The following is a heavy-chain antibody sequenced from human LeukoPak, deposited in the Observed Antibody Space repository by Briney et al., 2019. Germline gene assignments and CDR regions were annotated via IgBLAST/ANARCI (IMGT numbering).Heavy chain of an antibody. CDR3: ARGPSTTPVYYYYGMDV. J-gene: IGHJ6*02. Sequence: PGGSLRLSCVASGFTFSDYYMSWIRQAPGKGLEWVSYISSSSSYTNYADSVKSRFTISRDNAKNSLYLQMNSLRAEDTAVYYCARGPSTTPVYYYYGMDVWGQGTTVTVSS. V-gene: IGHV3-11*05. CDR2: ISSSSSYT. CDR1: GFTFSDYY. D-gene: IGHD1-1*01.